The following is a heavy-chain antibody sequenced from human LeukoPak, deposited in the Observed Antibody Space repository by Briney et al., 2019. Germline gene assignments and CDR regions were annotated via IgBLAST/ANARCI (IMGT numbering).Heavy chain of an antibody. Sequence: SETLSLTCAVYGGSFSGYYWSWIRQPPGKGLEWIGEIDHSGSTNYNPSLKSRVTISVDTSKNQFSLKLSSVTAADTAVYYCASEAVAGYYFDYWGQGTLVTVSS. V-gene: IGHV4-34*01. CDR2: IDHSGST. J-gene: IGHJ4*02. D-gene: IGHD6-19*01. CDR3: ASEAVAGYYFDY. CDR1: GGSFSGYY.